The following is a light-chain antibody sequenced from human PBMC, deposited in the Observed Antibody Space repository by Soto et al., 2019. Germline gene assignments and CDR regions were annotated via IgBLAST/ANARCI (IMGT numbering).Light chain of an antibody. Sequence: QSVLTQPPSVSAAPGQKVTISCSGSSSNIGNNYVSWYQQLPGTAPKLLIYENNKRPSGIPDRFSGSKSGRSATLGITGLQTGDEADYYCGTWDSSLSAWVFGGGTQLTVL. CDR3: GTWDSSLSAWV. V-gene: IGLV1-51*02. J-gene: IGLJ3*02. CDR2: ENN. CDR1: SSNIGNNY.